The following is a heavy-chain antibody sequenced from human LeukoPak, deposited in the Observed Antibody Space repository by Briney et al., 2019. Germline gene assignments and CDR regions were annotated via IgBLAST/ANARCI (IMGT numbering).Heavy chain of an antibody. V-gene: IGHV4-4*02. CDR2: IYHSGRT. CDR3: ARDLPYCSSTSCYDWFDP. Sequence: PSGTLSLTCVVSDGSISSNHWWSWVRQPPGKGLEWIGEIYHSGRTNYNPSLKSRVTISVDKSKNQFSLKLSSVTAADTAVYYCARDLPYCSSTSCYDWFDPWGQGTLVTVSS. J-gene: IGHJ5*02. CDR1: DGSISSNHW. D-gene: IGHD2-2*01.